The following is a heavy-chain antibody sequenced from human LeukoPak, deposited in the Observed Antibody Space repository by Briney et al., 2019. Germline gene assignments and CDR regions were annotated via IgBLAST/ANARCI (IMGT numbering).Heavy chain of an antibody. CDR2: ISGSGGST. D-gene: IGHD4-17*01. CDR1: GFTFTNTW. CDR3: AKIIPNDYGDYASFDY. V-gene: IGHV3-23*01. J-gene: IGHJ4*02. Sequence: GGSLRLSCVASGFTFTNTWINWVRQAPGKGLEWVSAISGSGGSTYYADSVKGRFTISRDNSKNTLYLQMNSLRAEDTAVYYCAKIIPNDYGDYASFDYWGQGTLVTVSS.